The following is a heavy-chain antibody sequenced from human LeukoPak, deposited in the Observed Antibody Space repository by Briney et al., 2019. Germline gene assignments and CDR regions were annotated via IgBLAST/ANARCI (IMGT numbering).Heavy chain of an antibody. Sequence: SETLSLTCTVSGVSISSYYWSWIRQPAGKGLEWIGRIYTSGSTNYNPSLKSRVTMSVDTSKNQFSLKLSSVTAADTAVYYCARLSSSGWYWYYMDVWGKGTTVTVSS. CDR1: GVSISSYY. J-gene: IGHJ6*03. D-gene: IGHD6-19*01. V-gene: IGHV4-4*07. CDR3: ARLSSSGWYWYYMDV. CDR2: IYTSGST.